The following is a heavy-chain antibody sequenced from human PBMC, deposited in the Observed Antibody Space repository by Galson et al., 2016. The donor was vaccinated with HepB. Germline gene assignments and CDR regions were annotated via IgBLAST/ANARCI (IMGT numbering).Heavy chain of an antibody. CDR2: ISGRSSYI. J-gene: IGHJ6*03. V-gene: IGHV3-21*01. Sequence: SLRLSCAASTFTFSDYRMNWVRQAPGKGLEWVSFISGRSSYIYYAASVEGRFTVSRDNAKNSLYLQVNSLRAEDTAVYYCARVSPVDYYYYMDVWGRGTTVTVS. CDR3: ARVSPVDYYYYMDV. CDR1: TFTFSDYR.